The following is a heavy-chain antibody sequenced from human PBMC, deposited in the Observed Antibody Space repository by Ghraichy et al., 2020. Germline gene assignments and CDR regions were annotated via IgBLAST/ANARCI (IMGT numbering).Heavy chain of an antibody. CDR2: FDPEDGET. CDR3: ATGKVGYSYGYDKEDYFDY. Sequence: ASVKVSCKVSGYTLTELSIHWVRQAPGKGLEWMGGFDPEDGETIYAQKFQGRVTMTEDTSTDTAYMELSSLRSEDTAVYYCATGKVGYSYGYDKEDYFDYWCQGTLVTVSS. CDR1: GYTLTELS. D-gene: IGHD5-18*01. V-gene: IGHV1-24*01. J-gene: IGHJ4*02.